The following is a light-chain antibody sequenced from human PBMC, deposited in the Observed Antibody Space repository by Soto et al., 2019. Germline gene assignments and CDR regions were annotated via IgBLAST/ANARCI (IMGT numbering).Light chain of an antibody. V-gene: IGKV3-20*01. CDR2: GAS. CDR3: QQYGGSPFT. CDR1: QSVSSSY. J-gene: IGKJ3*01. Sequence: EIVLTQSPVTLSLSPGERATLSCRASQSVSSSYLAWYQQKPGQAPRLLIYGASSRATGIPDRFSGSGSGTDFTLTISRLETDDSAVYYCQQYGGSPFTFGPGTKVDIK.